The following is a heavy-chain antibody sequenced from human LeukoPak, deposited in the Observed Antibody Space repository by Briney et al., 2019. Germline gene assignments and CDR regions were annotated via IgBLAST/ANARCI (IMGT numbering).Heavy chain of an antibody. V-gene: IGHV4-30-4*01. J-gene: IGHJ4*02. CDR1: GGSISSGDYY. D-gene: IGHD4-17*01. Sequence: SETLSLTCTVSGGSISSGDYYWSWIRQPPGKGLEWIGYIYYSGSTYYNPSLKSRVTISVGTSKNQFSLKLSSVTAADTAVYYCARAYYGDPAVDYWGQGTLVTVSS. CDR3: ARAYYGDPAVDY. CDR2: IYYSGST.